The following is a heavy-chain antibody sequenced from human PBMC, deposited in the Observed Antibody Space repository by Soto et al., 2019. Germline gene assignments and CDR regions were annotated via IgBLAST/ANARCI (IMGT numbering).Heavy chain of an antibody. CDR1: GFTFSSYV. CDR3: AKRSQPAASYYYYYGMDV. CDR2: ISYDGSNK. D-gene: IGHD2-2*01. Sequence: GGSLRLSCAASGFTFSSYVMHWVRQAPGKGLEWVAVISYDGSNKYYADSVKGRFTISRDNSKNTLYLQMNSLRAEDTAVYYCAKRSQPAASYYYYYGMDVWGQGTTVTVSS. J-gene: IGHJ6*02. V-gene: IGHV3-30*18.